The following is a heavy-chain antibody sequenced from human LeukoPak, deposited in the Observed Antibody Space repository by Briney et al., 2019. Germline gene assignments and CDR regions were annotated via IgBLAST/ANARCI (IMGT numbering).Heavy chain of an antibody. Sequence: QPGGSLRLSCAASGFTFSSYSMNWVRQAPGKGLEWVSYISSSSSTIYYADSVKGRFTISRDNAKNSLYLQMNSLRAEDTAVYYCARDMVLMVYANDALDIWGQGTMVTVSS. CDR3: ARDMVLMVYANDALDI. V-gene: IGHV3-48*01. J-gene: IGHJ3*02. CDR1: GFTFSSYS. D-gene: IGHD2-8*01. CDR2: ISSSSSTI.